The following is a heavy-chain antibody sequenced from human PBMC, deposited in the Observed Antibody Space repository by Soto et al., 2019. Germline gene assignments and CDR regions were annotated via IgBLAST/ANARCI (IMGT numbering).Heavy chain of an antibody. CDR1: GFTFSTAW. J-gene: IGHJ4*02. Sequence: GGSLRLSCAASGFTFSTAWMSWVRQAPGQGLEWVGRIQSKTDGGTADYAAPVKGRFTISRDDSKNTLYLQMNSLKMEDTAVYYCIPLTYCTSTSCPPDACACWGQGTLVTVSS. CDR3: IPLTYCTSTSCPPDACAC. CDR2: IQSKTDGGTA. D-gene: IGHD2-2*01. V-gene: IGHV3-15*01.